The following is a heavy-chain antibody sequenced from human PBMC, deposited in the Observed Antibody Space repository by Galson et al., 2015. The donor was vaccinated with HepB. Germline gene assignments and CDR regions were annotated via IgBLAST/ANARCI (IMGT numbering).Heavy chain of an antibody. CDR2: ISHSGST. D-gene: IGHD3-22*01. J-gene: IGHJ3*02. CDR1: GGSFSGYY. CDR3: ARGPTSYYYDSSGAFDI. Sequence: LSLTCAVYGGSFSGYYWSWIRQPPGKGLEWIGEISHSGSTNYNPSLKSRVTISVDTSKNQFSLKLSSVTAADTAVYYCARGPTSYYYDSSGAFDIWGQGTMVTVSS. V-gene: IGHV4-34*01.